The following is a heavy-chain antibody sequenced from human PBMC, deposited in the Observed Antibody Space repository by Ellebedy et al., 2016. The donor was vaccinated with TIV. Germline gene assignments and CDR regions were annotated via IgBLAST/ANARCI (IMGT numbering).Heavy chain of an antibody. J-gene: IGHJ6*02. D-gene: IGHD1-14*01. Sequence: PGGSLRLSCVASGFSFSDHYMTRIRQIPGKGLEWISYISGDSIYTKYADSVKGRFTVSRDNAKNSLFLQMSGLSAEDTAIYYCARSRKQTTYYGLEVWGQGTTVTVSS. CDR3: ARSRKQTTYYGLEV. CDR2: ISGDSIYT. V-gene: IGHV3-11*06. CDR1: GFSFSDHY.